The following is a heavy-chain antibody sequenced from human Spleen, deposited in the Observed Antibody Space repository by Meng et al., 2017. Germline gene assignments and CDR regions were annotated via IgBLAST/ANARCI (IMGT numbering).Heavy chain of an antibody. CDR3: AVDCSSTTCYGFDY. J-gene: IGHJ4*02. CDR1: GYTFRMYG. CDR2: IATHNGDT. D-gene: IGHD2-2*01. V-gene: IGHV1-18*01. Sequence: VQLVQSGAEVQMSGASVKVSCKPSGYTFRMYGISWVRQAPGQGLEWMGWIATHNGDTKYAQRLQGRVTMTTDITTNTVFMELRSLTSDDTGVYYCAVDCSSTTCYGFDYWGQGTLVTVSS.